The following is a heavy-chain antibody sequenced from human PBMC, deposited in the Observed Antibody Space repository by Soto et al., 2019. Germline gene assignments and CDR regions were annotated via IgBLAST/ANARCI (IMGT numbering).Heavy chain of an antibody. Sequence: GGSLRLSCSASGFTFSDYYMSWIRQAPGKGLEGGSYISSSSSYTNYADSVKGRFTICRDNAKSTLYLQLSSLRAEDTALYYCARGYSSGPDYWGQGTLVTVSS. CDR3: ARGYSSGPDY. V-gene: IGHV3-11*06. D-gene: IGHD6-19*01. CDR1: GFTFSDYY. CDR2: ISSSSSYT. J-gene: IGHJ4*02.